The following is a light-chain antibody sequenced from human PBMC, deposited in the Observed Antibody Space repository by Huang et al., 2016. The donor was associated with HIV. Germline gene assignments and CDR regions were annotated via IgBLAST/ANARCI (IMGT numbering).Light chain of an antibody. CDR2: SAS. Sequence: DILLTQSPSSLSASVGDRVTITCRASQNINTYLNWYQQKPGKAPNLLIHSASTLQTGVPSRFSGSGSGTDFTLTGNSLQPEDSATYYCQQGYSALITFGQGTRL. J-gene: IGKJ5*01. CDR3: QQGYSALIT. V-gene: IGKV1-39*01. CDR1: QNINTY.